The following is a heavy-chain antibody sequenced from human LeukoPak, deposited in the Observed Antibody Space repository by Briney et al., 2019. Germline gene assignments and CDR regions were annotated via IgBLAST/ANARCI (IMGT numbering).Heavy chain of an antibody. CDR1: GFTFSSYG. V-gene: IGHV3-48*04. D-gene: IGHD2-2*01. CDR2: ISGSGSTK. CDR3: ARGKGYCTGTSCFFDY. J-gene: IGHJ4*02. Sequence: GRSLRLSCAASGFTFSSYGMHWVRQAPGKGLEWVSYISGSGSTKYYADSVKGRFAISRDNAKNSLYLQMNSLRAEDTAVYYCARGKGYCTGTSCFFDYWGQGILVTVSS.